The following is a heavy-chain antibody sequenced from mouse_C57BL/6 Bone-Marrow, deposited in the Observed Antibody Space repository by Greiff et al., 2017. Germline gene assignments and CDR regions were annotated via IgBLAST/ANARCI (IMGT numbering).Heavy chain of an antibody. CDR3: ARVWWFAY. CDR2: IWSGGST. J-gene: IGHJ3*01. V-gene: IGHV2-2*01. CDR1: GFSLTSYG. Sequence: VQLQESGPGLVQPSQSLSITCTVSGFSLTSYGVPWVRQSPGKGLEWLGVIWSGGSTDDTAAFISRLSISKDNSKSQVFCKMNRLQADDTAIYYCARVWWFAYWGQGTLVTVSA.